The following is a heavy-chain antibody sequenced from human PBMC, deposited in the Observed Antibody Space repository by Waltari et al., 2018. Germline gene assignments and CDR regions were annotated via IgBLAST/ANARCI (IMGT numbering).Heavy chain of an antibody. Sequence: QVQLHESGPGLVKPSETLSLTCTVSGGYISDFYWNWIRQPAGKGPEWIGRVYSSGGSSYNPSLKSGVTISIDTAKRQFSLNVISVTAADTAVYYCARARYTSGWYRDMHFDLWGRGTLVVVSS. CDR3: ARARYTSGWYRDMHFDL. D-gene: IGHD6-19*01. V-gene: IGHV4-4*07. CDR2: VYSSGGS. J-gene: IGHJ2*01. CDR1: GGYISDFY.